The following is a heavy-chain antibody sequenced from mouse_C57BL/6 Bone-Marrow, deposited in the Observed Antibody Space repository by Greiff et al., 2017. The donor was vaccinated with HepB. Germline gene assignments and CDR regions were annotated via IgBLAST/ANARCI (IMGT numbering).Heavy chain of an antibody. CDR2: IYPGSGNT. Sequence: VKLQESGPELVKPGASVTISCKASGYSFTSYYIHWVKQRPGQGLEWIGWIYPGSGNTKYNEKFKGKATLTADTSSSTAYMQLSSLTSEDSAVYYCARERSSRYGYWGQGTTLTVSS. V-gene: IGHV1-66*01. CDR3: ARERSSRYGY. D-gene: IGHD3-2*02. J-gene: IGHJ2*01. CDR1: GYSFTSYY.